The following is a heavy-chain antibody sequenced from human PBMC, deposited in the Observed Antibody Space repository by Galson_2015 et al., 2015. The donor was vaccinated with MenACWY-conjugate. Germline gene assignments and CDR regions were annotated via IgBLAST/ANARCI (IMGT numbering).Heavy chain of an antibody. D-gene: IGHD2/OR15-2a*01. Sequence: SLRLSCAASGFTLSNAWMTWVRQAPGKGLEWVGRIKSKTHSGTPDYAAPVNGRFTISRDDSRNTVYLEMNGLKAEDTGLYYCTTDYFGQCFFDSWGQGTPVTVSS. J-gene: IGHJ4*02. CDR2: IKSKTHSGTP. CDR1: GFTLSNAW. V-gene: IGHV3-15*01. CDR3: TTDYFGQCFFDS.